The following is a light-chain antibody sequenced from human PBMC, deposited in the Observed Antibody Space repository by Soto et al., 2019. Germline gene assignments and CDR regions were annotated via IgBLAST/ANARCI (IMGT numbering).Light chain of an antibody. Sequence: DIVMTQSPLSLPVTPGEPASISCRSSQTLLHSNGYNYLDWYLQKPGQSPQLLFYLGSSRASGVPDRFSASGSGTDFTLKISRVEAEDVGVYYCMQALQTPPAFGQGTKLEI. CDR2: LGS. J-gene: IGKJ2*01. V-gene: IGKV2-28*01. CDR3: MQALQTPPA. CDR1: QTLLHSNGYNY.